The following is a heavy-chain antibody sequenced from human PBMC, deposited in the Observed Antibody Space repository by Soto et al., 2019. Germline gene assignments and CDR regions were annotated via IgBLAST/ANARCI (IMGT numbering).Heavy chain of an antibody. V-gene: IGHV3-23*01. J-gene: IGHJ6*02. Sequence: EVQLLESGGGLVQPGGSLRLSCAASGFTFSSCAMSWVRQAPGKGLEWVSAISGGGGSTHYADSVKGRFTISRDNSKNTLYLQMNGLRAEDTAVYYCAKGPSGNYYYGMDVWGQGTTVTVSS. CDR1: GFTFSSCA. D-gene: IGHD6-6*01. CDR2: ISGGGGST. CDR3: AKGPSGNYYYGMDV.